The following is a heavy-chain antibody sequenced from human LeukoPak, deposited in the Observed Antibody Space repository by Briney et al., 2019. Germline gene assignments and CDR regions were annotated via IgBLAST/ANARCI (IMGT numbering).Heavy chain of an antibody. CDR2: IYYSGRT. V-gene: IGHV4-59*01. D-gene: IGHD5-18*01. CDR3: ARAVETDYFDY. Sequence: SETLSLTCTVSGGSTSSFYWSWIRQPPGKGLEWIGYIYYSGRTNYNPSLKSRVAISVDTSKNQFSVRLSSVTAADTAVYYCARAVETDYFDYWGQGTLVTVSS. CDR1: GGSTSSFY. J-gene: IGHJ4*02.